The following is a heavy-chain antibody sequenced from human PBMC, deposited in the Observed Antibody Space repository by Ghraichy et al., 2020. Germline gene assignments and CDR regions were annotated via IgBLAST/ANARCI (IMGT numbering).Heavy chain of an antibody. CDR3: ARTIAAADATEYYYYYYYMDV. J-gene: IGHJ6*03. CDR2: IYYSGST. D-gene: IGHD6-13*01. V-gene: IGHV4-59*01. CDR1: GGSISSYY. Sequence: SETLSLTCTVSGGSISSYYWSWIRQPPGKGLEWIGYIYYSGSTNYNPSLKSRVTISVDTSKNQFSLKLSSVTAADTAVYYCARTIAAADATEYYYYYYYMDVWGKGTTVTVSS.